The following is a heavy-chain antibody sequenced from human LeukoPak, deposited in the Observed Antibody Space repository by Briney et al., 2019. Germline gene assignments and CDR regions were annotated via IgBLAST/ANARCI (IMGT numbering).Heavy chain of an antibody. V-gene: IGHV4-34*01. CDR2: INHSGST. CDR1: GGSFSGYY. CDR3: ARDPPYYYDSSGDDAFDI. Sequence: SETLSLTCAVYGGSFSGYYWSWIRQPPGKGLEWIGEINHSGSTNYNPSLKSRVTMSVDTSKNQFSLKLSSVTAADTAVYYCARDPPYYYDSSGDDAFDIWGQGTMVTVSS. D-gene: IGHD3-22*01. J-gene: IGHJ3*02.